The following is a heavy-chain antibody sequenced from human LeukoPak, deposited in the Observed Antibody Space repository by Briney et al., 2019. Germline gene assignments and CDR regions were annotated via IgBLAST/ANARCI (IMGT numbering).Heavy chain of an antibody. Sequence: GGSLRLSCAASGFTFGSYGMHWVRQAPGKGLEWVAVISYDGSNKYYADSVKGRFTISRDNSKNTLYLQMNSLRAEDTAVYYCAKDTVVVPAANLNYYYGMDVWGQGTTVTVSS. J-gene: IGHJ6*02. V-gene: IGHV3-30*18. CDR1: GFTFGSYG. D-gene: IGHD2-2*01. CDR2: ISYDGSNK. CDR3: AKDTVVVPAANLNYYYGMDV.